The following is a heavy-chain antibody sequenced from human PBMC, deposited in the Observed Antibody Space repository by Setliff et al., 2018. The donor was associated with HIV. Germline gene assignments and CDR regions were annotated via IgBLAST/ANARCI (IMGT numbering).Heavy chain of an antibody. J-gene: IGHJ6*03. CDR2: IIPILGPA. CDR3: ARNPQPTGTPDYYYYYYMDV. CDR1: GGTFSSYA. Sequence: GASVKVSCKASGGTFSSYAISWVRQAPGQGLEWMGGIIPILGPANYAQKFQGRVTITAGESTSTAYMQLSSLRSEDTAVYYCARNPQPTGTPDYYYYYYMDVWGKGTTVTVSS. V-gene: IGHV1-69*13. D-gene: IGHD1-1*01.